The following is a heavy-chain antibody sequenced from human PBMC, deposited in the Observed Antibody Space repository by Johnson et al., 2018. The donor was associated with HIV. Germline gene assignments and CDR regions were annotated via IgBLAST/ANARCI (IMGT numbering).Heavy chain of an antibody. CDR2: ISGSGGST. CDR1: GFTFSNAW. D-gene: IGHD3-22*01. J-gene: IGHJ3*02. Sequence: VQLVESGGGLVKPGGSLRLSCAASGFTFSNAWMHWVRQAPGKGLEWVSAISGSGGSTYYADSVKGRFTISRDNAKKSLYLQMNSLRAEDTALYYCAKVAYHYDSSGYEDALDIWGQGTMVTVSS. CDR3: AKVAYHYDSSGYEDALDI. V-gene: IGHV3-23*04.